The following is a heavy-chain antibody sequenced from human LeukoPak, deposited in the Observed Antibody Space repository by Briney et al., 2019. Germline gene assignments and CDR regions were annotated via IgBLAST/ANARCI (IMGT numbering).Heavy chain of an antibody. V-gene: IGHV3-23*01. CDR1: GFTFSSYA. D-gene: IGHD2-21*02. CDR3: VREDTPATANY. J-gene: IGHJ4*02. Sequence: GGSLRLSCAASGFTFSSYAMNWVRQAPGKGLEWVSPFSGSGGGTYYADSVTGRFTISRDNSKDTLFLQMHSLRPGDTAVYYCVREDTPATANYWGQGTLVTISS. CDR2: FSGSGGGT.